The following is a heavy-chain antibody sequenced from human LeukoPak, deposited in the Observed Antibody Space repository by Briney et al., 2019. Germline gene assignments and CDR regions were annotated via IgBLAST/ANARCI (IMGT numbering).Heavy chain of an antibody. CDR3: ASSTPDPYYYDSSGYSRY. J-gene: IGHJ4*02. D-gene: IGHD3-22*01. V-gene: IGHV3-23*01. CDR2: ISGSGGST. Sequence: PGGSLRLSCAASGFTFSSYAMSWVRQAPGKGLEWVSGISGSGGSTYYADSVKGRFTISRDNSKNTLYLQMNSLRAEDTAVYYCASSTPDPYYYDSSGYSRYWGQGTLVTVSS. CDR1: GFTFSSYA.